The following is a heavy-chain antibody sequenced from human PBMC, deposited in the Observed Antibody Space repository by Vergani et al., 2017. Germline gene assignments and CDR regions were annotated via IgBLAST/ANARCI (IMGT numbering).Heavy chain of an antibody. V-gene: IGHV6-1*01. CDR1: GDNVSSTNAG. D-gene: IGHD1-1*01. J-gene: IGHJ4*02. Sequence: QVLLQQSGPGLVRPSQTLSLACAISGDNVSSTNAGWNWIRQSPSRGLEWLGRTYYRSKWYNDYAVSVKSRITINPDTSKNQFSLQLNSVTPEDTAVYYCARXGSGGLERRRAFDYWGQGTLVTVSS. CDR2: TYYRSKWYN. CDR3: ARXGSGGLERRRAFDY.